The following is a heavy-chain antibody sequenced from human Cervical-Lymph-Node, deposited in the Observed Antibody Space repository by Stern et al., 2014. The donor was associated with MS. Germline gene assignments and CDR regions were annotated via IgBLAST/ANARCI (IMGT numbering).Heavy chain of an antibody. CDR2: IFHSGGT. Sequence: QVQLQESGPGLVKPSETLSLTCTVSSGSITSSSSYWGWIRQSPGKGLEWIGSIFHSGGTYSDPSLKSRVTISVDTSKNQLSRELSSVTAADTAVYYCGWDSDSWYRFDYWGQGTLVTVPS. D-gene: IGHD6-13*01. CDR3: GWDSDSWYRFDY. V-gene: IGHV4-39*02. J-gene: IGHJ4*02. CDR1: SGSITSSSSY.